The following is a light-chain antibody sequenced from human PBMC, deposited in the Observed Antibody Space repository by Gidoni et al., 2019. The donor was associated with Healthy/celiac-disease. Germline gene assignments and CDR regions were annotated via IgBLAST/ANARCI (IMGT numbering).Light chain of an antibody. J-gene: IGKJ1*01. CDR2: AAS. CDR1: QSISSY. Sequence: DILMTQSPSSLSASVGDRVTITCRASQSISSYLHWYQQKPGKAPKLLINAASNLQSGVPSRFSGSGSGTDFTLTISSLQPEDFATYYCQQSYSTPWTFGQGTKVEIK. CDR3: QQSYSTPWT. V-gene: IGKV1-39*01.